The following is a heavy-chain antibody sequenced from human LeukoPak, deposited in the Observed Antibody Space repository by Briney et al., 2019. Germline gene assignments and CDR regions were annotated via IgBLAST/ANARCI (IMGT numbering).Heavy chain of an antibody. V-gene: IGHV4-34*01. J-gene: IGHJ6*04. CDR3: ATGSRADYYYGIDV. CDR2: INHIGRT. CDR1: GGSFIGYY. Sequence: PSETLSLTCAVYGGSFIGYYWSWIRQPPGKGLEWVGEINHIGRTNYNPSLKSRVTISVHTSKNQFSLKLSSVTAADTAVYYCATGSRADYYYGIDVWGKGTTVTVSS. D-gene: IGHD3-10*01.